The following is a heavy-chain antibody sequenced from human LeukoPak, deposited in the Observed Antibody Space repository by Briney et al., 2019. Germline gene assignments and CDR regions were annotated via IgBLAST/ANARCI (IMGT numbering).Heavy chain of an antibody. CDR2: ISYDGSNK. D-gene: IGHD3-9*01. CDR3: AKDPRSRGLRYFDWFLYGMDV. CDR1: GFTFSSYG. V-gene: IGHV3-30*18. J-gene: IGHJ6*02. Sequence: GGSLRLSCAASGFTFSSYGMHWVRQAPGKGLEWVAVISYDGSNKYYADSVKGRFTISRDNSKNTLYLQMNSLRAEDTAVYYCAKDPRSRGLRYFDWFLYGMDVWGQGTTVTVSS.